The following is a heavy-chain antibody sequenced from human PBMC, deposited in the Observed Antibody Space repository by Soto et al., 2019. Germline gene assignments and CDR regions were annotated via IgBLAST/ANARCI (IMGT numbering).Heavy chain of an antibody. CDR1: GGSVVTTGNS. CDR3: AARPYYYYGLDV. V-gene: IGHV4-30-2*01. Sequence: TRSLTSASAGGSVVTTGNSGLWIRQPPGKAPEWIGYVYHNGNAYPKPSLKSRVTISLDGAKNQFSLKMTSVTAADTGLYYCAARPYYYYGLDVWGQGTTVTVSS. CDR2: VYHNGNA. J-gene: IGHJ6*02. D-gene: IGHD3-10*01.